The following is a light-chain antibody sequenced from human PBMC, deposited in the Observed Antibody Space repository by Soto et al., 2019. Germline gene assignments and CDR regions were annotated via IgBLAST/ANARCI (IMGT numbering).Light chain of an antibody. Sequence: DIQMTQSPSSLSASVGDRVTITCRASQSISSYLNWYQQKPGKAPKLLIYAASTLQSGVPSRFSGSASGTDYTLTISSLQPEDFATYSCQQSYSTPFTLGPGTKVDIK. V-gene: IGKV1-39*01. CDR3: QQSYSTPFT. J-gene: IGKJ3*01. CDR2: AAS. CDR1: QSISSY.